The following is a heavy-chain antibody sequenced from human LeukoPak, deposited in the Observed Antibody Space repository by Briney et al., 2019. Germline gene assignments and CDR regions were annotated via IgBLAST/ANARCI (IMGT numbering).Heavy chain of an antibody. CDR3: ARDCGSDCSQAFDI. J-gene: IGHJ3*02. V-gene: IGHV3-74*01. CDR1: GFTFTTFW. Sequence: GGSLRLSCAASGFTFTTFWMNWVRQAPGEGLVWVSLINTDGRTTTYADSVKGRFTISRDNAKNSLYLQMNSLRVEDTAVYYCARDCGSDCSQAFDIWGQGTMVTVSS. D-gene: IGHD2-21*02. CDR2: INTDGRTT.